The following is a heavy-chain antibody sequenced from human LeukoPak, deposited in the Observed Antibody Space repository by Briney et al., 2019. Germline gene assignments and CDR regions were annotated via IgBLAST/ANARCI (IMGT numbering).Heavy chain of an antibody. J-gene: IGHJ4*02. D-gene: IGHD1-26*01. CDR3: ARAYTGNYYPDY. Sequence: GGSLRLSCAGSGFTFSSYSMNWVRQAPGKGLEWVSYISSSSGNIYYADSVKGRFTISRDNAKNSLFLQMNSLRAEDTAVYYCARAYTGNYYPDYWGKGTLVTVSS. CDR1: GFTFSSYS. V-gene: IGHV3-48*01. CDR2: ISSSSGNI.